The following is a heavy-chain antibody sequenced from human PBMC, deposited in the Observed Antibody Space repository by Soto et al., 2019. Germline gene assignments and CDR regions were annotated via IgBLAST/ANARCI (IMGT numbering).Heavy chain of an antibody. J-gene: IGHJ5*02. V-gene: IGHV3-23*01. CDR2: ISGSGGST. CDR3: AKDIAVAGIRGWFDP. D-gene: IGHD6-19*01. CDR1: GFTFSSYA. Sequence: EVQLLESGGGLVQPGGALRLSCAASGFTFSSYAMSWVRQAPGKGLEWVSAISGSGGSTYYADSVKGRFTISRDNSKNTLYLQMNSLRAEDTAVYYCAKDIAVAGIRGWFDPWGQGTLVTVSS.